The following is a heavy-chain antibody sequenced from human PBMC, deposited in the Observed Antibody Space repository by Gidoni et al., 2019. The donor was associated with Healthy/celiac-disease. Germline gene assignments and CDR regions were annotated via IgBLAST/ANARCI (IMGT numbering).Heavy chain of an antibody. CDR1: GGSISSSSYY. V-gene: IGHV4-39*01. J-gene: IGHJ4*02. CDR2: IYYSGRT. Sequence: QLQLQESGPGLVKPSESLSLTCTVSGGSISSSSYYWGWIRQPPGKGLEWIGSIYYSGRTYYTPSLKSRVTISVDTSKNQFSLKLSSVTAADTAVYYCARSVLWGGPLGYCSGGSCYSGYYFDYWGQGTLVTVSS. D-gene: IGHD2-15*01. CDR3: ARSVLWGGPLGYCSGGSCYSGYYFDY.